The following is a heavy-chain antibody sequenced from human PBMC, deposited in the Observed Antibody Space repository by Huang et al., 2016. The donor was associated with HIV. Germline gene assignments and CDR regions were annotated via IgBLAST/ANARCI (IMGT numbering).Heavy chain of an antibody. D-gene: IGHD3-9*01. Sequence: EVHLVESGGDLVQPGGSLRLSCVASGFNFSAYWMSWVRQAPGKGVGWVAKIKQEGSEKNYVDSVKGRFTIARDNAKNSVYLQLTSLRAEDTAVYYCARGGIYYDVLTGRHYYYNGLDVWGQGTTVTVSS. J-gene: IGHJ6*02. CDR2: IKQEGSEK. CDR3: ARGGIYYDVLTGRHYYYNGLDV. V-gene: IGHV3-7*01. CDR1: GFNFSAYW.